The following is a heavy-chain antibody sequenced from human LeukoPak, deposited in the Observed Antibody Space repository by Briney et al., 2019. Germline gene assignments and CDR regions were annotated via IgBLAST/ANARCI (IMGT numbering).Heavy chain of an antibody. CDR3: SRPQTEVGAKNYFDY. CDR2: IRSKGHSRTT. V-gene: IGHV3-49*04. D-gene: IGHD1-26*01. CDR1: GFSFGDYA. Sequence: GGSLRLSCTASGFSFGDYAWNWVRQAPGKGLEWVGFIRSKGHSRTTEYAASVEGRFTISRDDSKRTAYLQMNSLKTEDTAVYYCSRPQTEVGAKNYFDYWGQGTLVTVSS. J-gene: IGHJ4*02.